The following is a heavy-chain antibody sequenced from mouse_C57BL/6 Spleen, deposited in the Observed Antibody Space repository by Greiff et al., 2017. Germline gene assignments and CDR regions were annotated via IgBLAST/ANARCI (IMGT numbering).Heavy chain of an antibody. V-gene: IGHV5-4*01. J-gene: IGHJ3*01. CDR1: GFTFSSYA. Sequence: EVQGVESGGGLVKPGGSLKLSCAASGFTFSSYAMSWVRQTPEKRLEWVATISDGGSYTYYPDNVKGRFTISRDNAKNNLYLQMSHLKSEDTAMYYCARSHYYGSSRAWFAYWGQGTLVTVSA. D-gene: IGHD1-1*01. CDR2: ISDGGSYT. CDR3: ARSHYYGSSRAWFAY.